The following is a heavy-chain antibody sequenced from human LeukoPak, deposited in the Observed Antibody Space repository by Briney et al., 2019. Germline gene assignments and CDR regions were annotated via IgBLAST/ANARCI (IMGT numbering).Heavy chain of an antibody. CDR1: GFTFSSHH. CDR3: ARMSSYCDY. Sequence: GGSLRLSCVASGFTFSSHHMNWVRQTPGKGLESVATIKPDGSEKYYVDSVKGRFAISRDNAKSSLYLQMNSLRAEDTGVYFCARMSSYCDYWGQGTLVTVSS. J-gene: IGHJ4*02. CDR2: IKPDGSEK. D-gene: IGHD2-2*01. V-gene: IGHV3-7*01.